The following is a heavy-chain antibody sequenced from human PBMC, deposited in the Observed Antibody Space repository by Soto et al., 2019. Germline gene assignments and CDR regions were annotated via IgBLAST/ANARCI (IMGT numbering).Heavy chain of an antibody. V-gene: IGHV1-8*01. CDR2: MNPNSGNT. CDR3: ARGQGYCSGGSCYYNDY. Sequence: ALVKVSCQASGYGFTSYDINWVRQATGQGLEWMGWMNPNSGNTGYAQKFQGRVTMTRNTSISTAYMELSSLRSEDTAVYYCARGQGYCSGGSCYYNDYWGQGTLVTVSS. J-gene: IGHJ4*02. D-gene: IGHD2-15*01. CDR1: GYGFTSYD.